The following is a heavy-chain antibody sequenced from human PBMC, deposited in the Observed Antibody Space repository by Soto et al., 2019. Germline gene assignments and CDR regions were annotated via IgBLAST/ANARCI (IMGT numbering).Heavy chain of an antibody. CDR1: GFTFSNYP. CDR2: ISYDGSNR. J-gene: IGHJ3*02. CDR3: ARDRSSSLWGLLPKLHAFDS. Sequence: GGSLRLSCAASGFTFSNYPMHWVRQAPGKGLEWVALISYDGSNRYYADSVKGPFTISRDNSKNTLYLQMNSLRGEDTAVYYCARDRSSSLWGLLPKLHAFDSWDQGTMVTVSS. D-gene: IGHD3-16*01. V-gene: IGHV3-30-3*01.